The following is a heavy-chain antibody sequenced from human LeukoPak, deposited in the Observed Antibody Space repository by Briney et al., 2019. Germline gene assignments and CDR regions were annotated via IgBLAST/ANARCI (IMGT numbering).Heavy chain of an antibody. J-gene: IGHJ5*02. CDR2: INHSGST. D-gene: IGHD6-13*01. Sequence: SETLSLTCAVYVGSFSDYYWSWIRQPPGKGLEWIGEINHSGSTNYNPSLKSRVTISVDTSKNQFSLKLRSVTAADTVVYYRARLVSQTEPRFDLWGQGTLLTVSS. CDR3: ARLVSQTEPRFDL. CDR1: VGSFSDYY. V-gene: IGHV4-34*01.